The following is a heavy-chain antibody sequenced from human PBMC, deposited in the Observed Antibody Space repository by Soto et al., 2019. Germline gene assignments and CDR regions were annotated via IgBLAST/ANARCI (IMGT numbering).Heavy chain of an antibody. CDR3: ARGGWTTYYSPFFDY. CDR1: GFSLDTSGVG. V-gene: IGHV2-5*02. CDR2: IYWDDDK. J-gene: IGHJ4*02. Sequence: QITLKESGPTLVNPTQTLTLTCTFSGFSLDTSGVGVGWIRQPPGKALEWLALIYWDDDKRYSPSLKSRLTITKDTSKNQVVLTLTKLDTVDTATYYCARGGWTTYYSPFFDYWGQGTLVTVSS. D-gene: IGHD3-10*01.